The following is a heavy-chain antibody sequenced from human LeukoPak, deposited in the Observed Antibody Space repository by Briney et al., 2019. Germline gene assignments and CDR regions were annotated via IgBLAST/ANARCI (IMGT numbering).Heavy chain of an antibody. CDR3: ARDLRYYDSSGYSY. V-gene: IGHV3-53*01. D-gene: IGHD3-22*01. J-gene: IGHJ4*02. CDR1: GFTVSSNY. Sequence: GGSLRLSCAASGFTVSSNYMSWVRQAPGKGLEWVSVIYSGGSTYYADSVKGRFTISRDNSKNTLYLQMNSLRAEGTAVYYCARDLRYYDSSGYSYWGQGTLVTVSS. CDR2: IYSGGST.